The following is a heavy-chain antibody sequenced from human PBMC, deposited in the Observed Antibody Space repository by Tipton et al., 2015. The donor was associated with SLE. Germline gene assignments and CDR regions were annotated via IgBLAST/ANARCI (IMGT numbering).Heavy chain of an antibody. CDR2: IYYSGTT. D-gene: IGHD6-13*01. V-gene: IGHV4-59*01. J-gene: IGHJ2*01. CDR3: ARHEAAPATAGWFFDL. CDR1: GGSISHFY. Sequence: TLSLTCSVSGGSISHFYWSWIRQPPGKGLEWIAYIYYSGTTNYNPSLKSRVSISVDTSKNHFSLNLYSVTAADTAVYYCARHEAAPATAGWFFDLWGRGTLVTVSS.